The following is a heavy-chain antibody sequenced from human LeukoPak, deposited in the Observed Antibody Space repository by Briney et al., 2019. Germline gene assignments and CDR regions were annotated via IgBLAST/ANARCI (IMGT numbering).Heavy chain of an antibody. D-gene: IGHD5-12*01. CDR1: GNTFTGYY. V-gene: IGHV1-2*02. J-gene: IGHJ4*02. Sequence: ASVKVSCKASGNTFTGYYMHWVRQAPGQGLEWMGWINPNSGGTNYAQKFQGRVTMTRDTSISTAYMELSRLRSDDTAVYYCANLMRGYSGYADYWGQGTLVTVSS. CDR2: INPNSGGT. CDR3: ANLMRGYSGYADY.